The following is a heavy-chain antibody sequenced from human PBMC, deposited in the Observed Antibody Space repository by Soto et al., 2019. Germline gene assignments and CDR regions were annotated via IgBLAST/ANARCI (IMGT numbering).Heavy chain of an antibody. Sequence: SETLSLTCAVHGGSFTGYYWSWIRQPPGKGLEWIGEISHSGSTNYNPSLKSRVTISLDTSKNQFSLKLSSVTAADTAVYYCAADCSSTSCYNDYYGMDVWGQGTKVTVSS. CDR2: ISHSGST. D-gene: IGHD2-2*02. CDR3: AADCSSTSCYNDYYGMDV. J-gene: IGHJ6*02. V-gene: IGHV4-34*01. CDR1: GGSFTGYY.